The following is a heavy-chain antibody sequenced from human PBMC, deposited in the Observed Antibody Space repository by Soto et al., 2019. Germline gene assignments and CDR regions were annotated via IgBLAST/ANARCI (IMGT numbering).Heavy chain of an antibody. J-gene: IGHJ4*02. CDR1: GGSFRGYF. D-gene: IGHD2-15*01. CDR3: ARRFCSDSYCSYFDY. V-gene: IGHV4-34*10. Sequence: LSLTCAVYGGSFRGYFWSWIRQPPGKGLEWIGEINHSGITSYSPSLGSRVTTSVDTPKNQFSLRLRSVTAADTAIYYCARRFCSDSYCSYFDYWGRGTLVTVSS. CDR2: INHSGIT.